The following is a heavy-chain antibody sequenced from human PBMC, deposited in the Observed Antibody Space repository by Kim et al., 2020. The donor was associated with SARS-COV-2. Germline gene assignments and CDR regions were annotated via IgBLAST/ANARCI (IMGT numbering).Heavy chain of an antibody. CDR2: IYYTGST. Sequence: SETLSLTCTVSGASISSSFWTWIRQPPGKGLEWIGYIYYTGSTEYNPSLKSRVTMSLDTSKNQVSLKLTSVTATDTAVYYCARPHPRPPPSRGIYDWYFGLWGRGTLVTVSS. V-gene: IGHV4-59*12. CDR3: ARPHPRPPPSRGIYDWYFGL. J-gene: IGHJ2*01. D-gene: IGHD3-16*01. CDR1: GASISSSF.